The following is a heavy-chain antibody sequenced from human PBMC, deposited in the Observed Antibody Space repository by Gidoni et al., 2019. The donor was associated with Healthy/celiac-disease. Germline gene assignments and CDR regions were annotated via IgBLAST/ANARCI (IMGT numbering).Heavy chain of an antibody. D-gene: IGHD5-12*01. Sequence: QVQLQQWGAGLLKPSETLSLTCAVYGGSFSGYYWSWIRQPPGKGLEWIGEINHSGSTNYNPSLKSRVTISVDTSKNQFSLKLSSVTAADTAVYYCARRRFARWLQFVAGYFDYWGQGTLVTVSS. CDR1: GGSFSGYY. J-gene: IGHJ4*02. CDR2: INHSGST. V-gene: IGHV4-34*01. CDR3: ARRRFARWLQFVAGYFDY.